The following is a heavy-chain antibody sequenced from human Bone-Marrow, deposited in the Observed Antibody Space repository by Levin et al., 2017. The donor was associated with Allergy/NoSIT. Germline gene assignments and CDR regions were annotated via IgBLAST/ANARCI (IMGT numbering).Heavy chain of an antibody. CDR1: GFTFSSYG. CDR3: AKDRISRLGRWLQLYYFDY. D-gene: IGHD5-24*01. J-gene: IGHJ4*02. V-gene: IGHV3-30*18. Sequence: PGGSLRLSCAASGFTFSSYGMHWVRQAPGKGLEWVAVISYDGSNKYYADSVKGRFTISRDNSKNTLYLQMNSLRAEDTAVYYCAKDRISRLGRWLQLYYFDYWGQGTLVTVSS. CDR2: ISYDGSNK.